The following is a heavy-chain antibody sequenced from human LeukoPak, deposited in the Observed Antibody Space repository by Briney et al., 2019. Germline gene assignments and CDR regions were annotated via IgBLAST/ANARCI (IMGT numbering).Heavy chain of an antibody. CDR3: ARATRFLEFYFDY. CDR1: GGSISSYY. J-gene: IGHJ4*02. Sequence: SETLSLTCTVSGGSISSYYWSLIRQPPGKGLEWIGYIYYSGSTNYNPSLKSRVTISVDTSKNQFSLKLSSVTAADAAVYYCARATRFLEFYFDYWGQGTLVTVSS. D-gene: IGHD3-3*01. V-gene: IGHV4-59*01. CDR2: IYYSGST.